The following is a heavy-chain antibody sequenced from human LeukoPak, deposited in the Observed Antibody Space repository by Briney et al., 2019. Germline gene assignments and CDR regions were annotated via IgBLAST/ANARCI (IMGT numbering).Heavy chain of an antibody. Sequence: PSETLSLTCTVSGGSISSGSYYWSWIRQPAGKGLEWIGRIYTSGSTNYNPSLKSRVTISVDTSKNQFSLKLSSVTAADTAVYYCARGVGAAAGTGAFDIWGQGTMVTVSS. V-gene: IGHV4-61*02. CDR1: GGSISSGSYY. CDR3: ARGVGAAAGTGAFDI. J-gene: IGHJ3*02. D-gene: IGHD6-13*01. CDR2: IYTSGST.